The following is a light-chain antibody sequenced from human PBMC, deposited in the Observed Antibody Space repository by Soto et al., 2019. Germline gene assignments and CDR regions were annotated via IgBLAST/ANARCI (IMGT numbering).Light chain of an antibody. J-gene: IGLJ1*01. Sequence: ALTQPPSASGSPGQSVTISCTGTSSDVGGYNYVSWYQQHPGKARKLMIYEVSKRPSGVPDRFSGSKSGNTASLTVSGLQAEDEADYYCSSYAGSNNYVFGTGTKGTVL. CDR2: EVS. CDR3: SSYAGSNNYV. V-gene: IGLV2-8*01. CDR1: SSDVGGYNY.